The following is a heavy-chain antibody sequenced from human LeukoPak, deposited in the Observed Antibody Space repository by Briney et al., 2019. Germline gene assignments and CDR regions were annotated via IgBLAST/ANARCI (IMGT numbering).Heavy chain of an antibody. CDR3: ARHRGSGNYRSGLDP. CDR1: GYSFTSYW. CDR2: IYPGDSDT. J-gene: IGHJ5*02. D-gene: IGHD3-10*01. V-gene: IGHV5-51*01. Sequence: GESLKISCKGSGYSFTSYWIGWVRQMPGKGLEWMGIIYPGDSDTRYSPSFQGQVTMSADKSISTAYLQWSSLKASDSAMYYCARHRGSGNYRSGLDPWGQGTLVTVSS.